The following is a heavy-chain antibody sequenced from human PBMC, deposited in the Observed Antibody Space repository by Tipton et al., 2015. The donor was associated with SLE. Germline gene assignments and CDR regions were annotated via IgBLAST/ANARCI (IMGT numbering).Heavy chain of an antibody. Sequence: QLVQSGAEVQKPGASVKVSCKASGYTFSKFGISWVRQAPGQGLEWMGCISTYNGDTRYSQKFQGKVTMTTDTSTTTVYLELRNRTSYDAALYYCARQGYLRVLSSRFEFWGQGSLVTVS. J-gene: IGHJ4*02. CDR3: ARQGYLRVLSSRFEF. CDR1: GYTFSKFG. CDR2: ISTYNGDT. D-gene: IGHD2-15*01. V-gene: IGHV1-18*01.